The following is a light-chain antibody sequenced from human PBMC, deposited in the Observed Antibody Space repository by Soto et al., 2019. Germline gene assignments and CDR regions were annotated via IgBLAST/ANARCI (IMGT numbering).Light chain of an antibody. J-gene: IGKJ1*01. CDR2: KVS. CDR3: QQYNSYSWT. Sequence: DIQITHSPSTLPASVGDRVPIACLSSQSISSGLAWSQQKPGQVPKLLIYKVSSFEIRLPSRFSGSGSGTEFPVTISSLEPDDFPPDYGQQYNSYSWTFGQGNQV. V-gene: IGKV1-5*03. CDR1: QSISSG.